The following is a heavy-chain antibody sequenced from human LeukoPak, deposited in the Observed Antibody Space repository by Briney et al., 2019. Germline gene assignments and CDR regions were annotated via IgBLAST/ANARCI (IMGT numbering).Heavy chain of an antibody. V-gene: IGHV4-38-2*02. J-gene: IGHJ6*04. D-gene: IGHD4-17*01. Sequence: SETLSLTCSGSNYSISSSLYWGWFRQPPGKGLEWIGSIYRSGSTFYNPSLKSRVTISLDTSKNQFSLKLSSVTAADTAVYFCARGTYGCYMDVWGKGTTVTVSS. CDR2: IYRSGST. CDR3: ARGTYGCYMDV. CDR1: NYSISSSLY.